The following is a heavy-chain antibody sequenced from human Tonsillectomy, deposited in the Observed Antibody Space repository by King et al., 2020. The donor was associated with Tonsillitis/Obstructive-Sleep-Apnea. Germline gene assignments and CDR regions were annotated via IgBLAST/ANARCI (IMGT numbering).Heavy chain of an antibody. CDR1: GFSVSSTY. D-gene: IGHD2/OR15-2a*01. CDR2: IYGAGAI. Sequence: VQLVESGGGLVQPGGSLRLSCVVSGFSVSSTYMSWVRQAPGRGLEWVSVIYGAGAIFYADSVKGRFTISTHNSNNTLFLQMNSLRSEDTAIYYCASGGILCRQGGQGTLVTVSS. CDR3: ASGGILCRQ. J-gene: IGHJ4*02. V-gene: IGHV3-53*04.